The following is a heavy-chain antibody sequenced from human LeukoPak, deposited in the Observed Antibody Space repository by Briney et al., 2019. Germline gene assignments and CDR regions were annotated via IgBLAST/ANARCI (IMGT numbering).Heavy chain of an antibody. Sequence: GGSLRLSCAASGFTFSSYAMNWVRQAPGKGLEYVSAISSNGGSTYYANSVKGRFTISRDNSKNTLYLQMGSLRAEDMAVYYCARTPVAGTHSLFDYWGQGTLVTVAS. CDR1: GFTFSSYA. J-gene: IGHJ4*02. D-gene: IGHD6-19*01. V-gene: IGHV3-64*01. CDR2: ISSNGGST. CDR3: ARTPVAGTHSLFDY.